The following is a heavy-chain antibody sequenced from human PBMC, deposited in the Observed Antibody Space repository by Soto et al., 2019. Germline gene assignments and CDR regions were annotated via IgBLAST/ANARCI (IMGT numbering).Heavy chain of an antibody. J-gene: IGHJ5*02. CDR1: CGALNSGNYY. Sequence: TLSRTCSVSCGALNSGNYYWSWIRQVPGKGLEWIGHIYVTGAVDYNPSLRDRITISQDTSERQFSLNLRLVTAADTAVYYCARLRIATNNYKWFDPWGQGTLVTVSS. D-gene: IGHD2-21*01. CDR3: ARLRIATNNYKWFDP. V-gene: IGHV4-31*03. CDR2: IYVTGAV.